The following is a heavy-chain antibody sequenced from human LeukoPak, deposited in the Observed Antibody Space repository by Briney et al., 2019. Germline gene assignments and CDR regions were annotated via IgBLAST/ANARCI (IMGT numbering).Heavy chain of an antibody. CDR1: GFTFSSYS. Sequence: GGSLRLSCAASGFTFSSYSMIWVRQAPGKGLEWVSSISSSSSYIYYADSVKGRFTISRDNAKNSLYLQMNSLRAEDTAVYYCARWSIAAAGTAWGQGTLVTVSS. CDR2: ISSSSSYI. D-gene: IGHD6-13*01. CDR3: ARWSIAAAGTA. V-gene: IGHV3-21*01. J-gene: IGHJ5*02.